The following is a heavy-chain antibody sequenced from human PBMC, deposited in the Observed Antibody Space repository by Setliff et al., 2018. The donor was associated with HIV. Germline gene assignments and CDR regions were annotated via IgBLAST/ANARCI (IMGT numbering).Heavy chain of an antibody. CDR3: AAVPWGHSSLIIDH. CDR1: GFTFSSYG. CDR2: ISGRDGRT. V-gene: IGHV3-23*01. J-gene: IGHJ4*02. D-gene: IGHD3-16*01. Sequence: GGSLRLSCAASGFTFSSYGMSWVRQAPGKGLEWVSTISGRDGRTYYADSVKGRFTISRDNAKNSVYLQMHSLRVEDTAVYYCAAVPWGHSSLIIDHWGQGTPVTVSS.